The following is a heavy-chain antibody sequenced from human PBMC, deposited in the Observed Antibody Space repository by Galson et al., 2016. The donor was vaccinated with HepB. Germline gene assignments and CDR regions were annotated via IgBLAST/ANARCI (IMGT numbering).Heavy chain of an antibody. CDR3: VKDISVRFVPPAMDF. V-gene: IGHV3-9*01. Sequence: SLRLSCAASGFKFDDYAMHWVRQSPGKGLEWVSSVNWSACSIAYADSVQGRFTISRDNAKRSLSLQMNSLRAEDTAFYYCVKDISVRFVPPAMDFWGQGTLVTVSS. CDR2: VNWSACSI. D-gene: IGHD2-2*01. J-gene: IGHJ4*02. CDR1: GFKFDDYA.